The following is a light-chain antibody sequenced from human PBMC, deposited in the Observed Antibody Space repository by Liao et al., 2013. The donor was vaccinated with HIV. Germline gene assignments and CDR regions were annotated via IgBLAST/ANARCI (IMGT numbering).Light chain of an antibody. V-gene: IGLV3-21*01. Sequence: SYELTQPPSVSVAPGQTARITCGGDNIATKSVHWYQQKPGQAPVVVIYYDSNRPSGIPERFSGSNSGNTATLIISGVEAGDEADYYWQVWDCSCDHGVFGGGTKLTVL. CDR1: NIATKS. CDR3: QVWDCSCDHGV. J-gene: IGLJ3*02. CDR2: YDS.